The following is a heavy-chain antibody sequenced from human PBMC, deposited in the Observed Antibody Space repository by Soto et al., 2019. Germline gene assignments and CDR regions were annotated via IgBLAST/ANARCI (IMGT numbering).Heavy chain of an antibody. CDR1: GYTFTGYY. CDR3: ARGFYGSAYYGMDV. Sequence: ASVKVSCKASGYTFTGYYIHWVRQAPGQGLEWMAWINPNSGGTKFAQKFQDRISVTRDTSISTAYLELTSLTSDDTAVYYCARGFYGSAYYGMDVSGQGTTVTVSS. V-gene: IGHV1-2*02. J-gene: IGHJ6*02. CDR2: INPNSGGT. D-gene: IGHD3-10*01.